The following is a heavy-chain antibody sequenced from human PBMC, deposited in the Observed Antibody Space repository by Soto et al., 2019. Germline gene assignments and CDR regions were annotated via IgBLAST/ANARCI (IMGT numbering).Heavy chain of an antibody. J-gene: IGHJ3*02. Sequence: PGWSLRLSCASSVFTFISYGMHWVRQAPGKGLEWVAVISYDGSNKYYADSVKGRFTISRDNSKNTLYLQMNSLRAEDTAVYYCAKLNGIAVAGRGAFDIWGQGTMVTVSS. CDR1: VFTFISYG. D-gene: IGHD6-19*01. CDR3: AKLNGIAVAGRGAFDI. CDR2: ISYDGSNK. V-gene: IGHV3-30*18.